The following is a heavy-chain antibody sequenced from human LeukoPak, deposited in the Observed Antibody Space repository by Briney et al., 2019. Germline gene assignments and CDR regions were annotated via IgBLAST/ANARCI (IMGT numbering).Heavy chain of an antibody. D-gene: IGHD3-22*01. V-gene: IGHV3-30*02. CDR2: IRYDGSNK. CDR1: GFTFSSYG. Sequence: PGGSLRLSCAASGFTFSSYGMHWVRQAPGKGLEWVAFIRYDGSNKYYADSVKGRFTISRDNSKNTLYLQMNSLRAEDTAVYYCAKDSFLYYYDSSGYAPFEYWGQGTLVTVSS. J-gene: IGHJ4*02. CDR3: AKDSFLYYYDSSGYAPFEY.